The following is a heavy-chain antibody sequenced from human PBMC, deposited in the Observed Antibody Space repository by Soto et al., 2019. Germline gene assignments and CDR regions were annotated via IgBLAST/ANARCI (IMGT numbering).Heavy chain of an antibody. CDR3: ARNIVVVVAATPWFWFDP. V-gene: IGHV4-30-4*01. Sequence: SETLSLTCTVSGGSISSGDYYWSWIRQPPGKGLEWIGYIYYSGSTYYNPSLKSRVTISVDTSKNQFSLKLSSVTAADTAVYYCARNIVVVVAATPWFWFDPWGQGTLVTAPQ. CDR2: IYYSGST. CDR1: GGSISSGDYY. D-gene: IGHD2-15*01. J-gene: IGHJ5*02.